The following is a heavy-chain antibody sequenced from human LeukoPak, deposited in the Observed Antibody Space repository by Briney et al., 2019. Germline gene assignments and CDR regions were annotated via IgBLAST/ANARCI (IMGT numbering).Heavy chain of an antibody. CDR1: GFTFSSYA. Sequence: GGSLRLSCAASGFTFSSYAMSWVRQAPGKGLEWVSAISGSGGSTYYADSVKGRFTISRDNSKNTLYLQMNSLRAEDTAVYYCAKDLGGYYSRSGAFDIWGQGTMVTVSS. V-gene: IGHV3-23*01. CDR3: AKDLGGYYSRSGAFDI. D-gene: IGHD3-3*01. CDR2: ISGSGGST. J-gene: IGHJ3*02.